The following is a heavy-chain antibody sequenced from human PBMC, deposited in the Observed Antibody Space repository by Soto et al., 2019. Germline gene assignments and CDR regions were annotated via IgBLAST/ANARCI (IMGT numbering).Heavy chain of an antibody. Sequence: PSETLSLTCTVSGGSIRSDSYYWGWIRQSPGKGLEWFGEISQSGFINYNPSLESRVTLSVDTSKSEFSLHLTSMTAADTALYYCARGLFSSGWYSYFDPWGQGTPVTVSS. V-gene: IGHV4-39*01. D-gene: IGHD6-19*01. CDR1: GGSIRSDSYY. CDR2: ISQSGFI. CDR3: ARGLFSSGWYSYFDP. J-gene: IGHJ5*02.